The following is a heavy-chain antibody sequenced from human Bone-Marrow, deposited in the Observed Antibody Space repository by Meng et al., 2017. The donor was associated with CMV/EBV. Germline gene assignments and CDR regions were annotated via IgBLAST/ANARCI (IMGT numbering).Heavy chain of an antibody. J-gene: IGHJ4*02. CDR2: ISFDGTNK. V-gene: IGHV3-30*04. Sequence: GKTRKISCAASGFTFGHYAIHWVRQAPGKGLEWVAVISFDGTNKYYADSVKGRFTISRDNSKNRLYLQMNSLTPEDTAVYYCARDLYDYESSGYFDHWGLGRLVTVSS. CDR3: ARDLYDYESSGYFDH. CDR1: GFTFGHYA. D-gene: IGHD3-22*01.